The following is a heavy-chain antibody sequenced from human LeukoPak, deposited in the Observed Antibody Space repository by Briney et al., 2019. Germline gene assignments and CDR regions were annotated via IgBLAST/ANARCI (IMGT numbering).Heavy chain of an antibody. D-gene: IGHD2-21*02. CDR2: IWCDGSNK. V-gene: IGHV3-33*06. J-gene: IGHJ5*02. CDR1: GFTFSSYG. CDR3: AKDRDGFDP. Sequence: PGGSLRLSCAASGFTFSSYGMHWVRQAPGKGLEWVAVIWCDGSNKYYADSVKGRFTISRDNSKNTLYLQMNSLRAGDTAVYYCAKDRDGFDPWGQGTLVTVSS.